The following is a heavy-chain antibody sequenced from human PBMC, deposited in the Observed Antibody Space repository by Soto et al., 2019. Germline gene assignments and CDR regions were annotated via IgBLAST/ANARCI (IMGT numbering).Heavy chain of an antibody. CDR3: ARPRYAFGCAPLFEGSDN. Sequence: PGGSLRLSCASSGFTFSSYGMHWVRQAPGKGLEWVAVIWYDGSNKYYADSVKGRFTISRDNSKNTLYLQMNSLGAEDTAVYYWARPRYAFGCAPLFEGSDNCRQGPMVT. CDR2: IWYDGSNK. D-gene: IGHD3-16*01. CDR1: GFTFSSYG. J-gene: IGHJ4*02. V-gene: IGHV3-33*01.